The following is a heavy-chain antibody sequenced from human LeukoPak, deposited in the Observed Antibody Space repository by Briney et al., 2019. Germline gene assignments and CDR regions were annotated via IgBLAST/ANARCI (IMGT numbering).Heavy chain of an antibody. V-gene: IGHV4-59*01. D-gene: IGHD3-22*01. CDR2: IYYSGST. CDR3: ARDRYYYDSSGSENYYGMDV. Sequence: SETLSLTCTVSGGSISSYYWSWLRQPPGKGLEWIGYIYYSGSTNYNPSLKSRVTISVDTSKNQFSLKLSSVTAADTAVYYCARDRYYYDSSGSENYYGMDVWGQGTTVTVSS. CDR1: GGSISSYY. J-gene: IGHJ6*02.